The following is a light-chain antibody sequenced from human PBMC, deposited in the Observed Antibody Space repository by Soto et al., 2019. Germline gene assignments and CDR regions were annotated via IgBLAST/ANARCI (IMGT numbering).Light chain of an antibody. CDR2: TAS. J-gene: IGKJ4*01. CDR1: QGISSL. Sequence: DIQMTQSPSSVSASVGDRVTITCRASQGISSLLAWYQQKPGKAPNLLIHTASSLQSGVPSRFSGSGSGTDFTLPISSLQPEDFATYYFQHSNSFPLTFGGGTKVEIK. CDR3: QHSNSFPLT. V-gene: IGKV1-12*01.